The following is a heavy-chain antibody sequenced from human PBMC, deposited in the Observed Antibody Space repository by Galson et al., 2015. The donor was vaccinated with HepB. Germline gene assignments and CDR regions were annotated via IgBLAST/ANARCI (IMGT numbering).Heavy chain of an antibody. J-gene: IGHJ4*02. D-gene: IGHD1-1*01. V-gene: IGHV3-66*02. CDR3: ARDRRVDNNWNDPVSVVHLGGYFDY. CDR1: GFTVSSNY. CDR2: IYSGGST. Sequence: SLRLSCAASGFTVSSNYMSWVRQAPGKGLEWVSVIYSGGSTYYADSVKGRFTISRDNSKNTLYLQMNSLRAEDTAVYYCARDRRVDNNWNDPVSVVHLGGYFDYWGQGTLVTVSS.